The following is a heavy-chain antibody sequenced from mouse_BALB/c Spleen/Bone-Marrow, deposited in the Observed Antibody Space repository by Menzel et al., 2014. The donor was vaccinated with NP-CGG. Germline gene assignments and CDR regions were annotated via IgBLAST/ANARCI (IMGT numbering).Heavy chain of an antibody. D-gene: IGHD2-3*01. CDR3: ATYDGYYFDY. CDR1: GDSIXSGY. CDR2: ISYSGST. J-gene: IGHJ2*01. V-gene: IGHV3-8*02. Sequence: VQLQQSGPSLVKPSQTLSLTCSVTGDSIXSGYWNWIRKFPGNKLEYMGYISYSGSTYYSPSLKGRISITRDTSKNQYYLQLNSVTTEDTATYYCATYDGYYFDYWGQGTTLTVSS.